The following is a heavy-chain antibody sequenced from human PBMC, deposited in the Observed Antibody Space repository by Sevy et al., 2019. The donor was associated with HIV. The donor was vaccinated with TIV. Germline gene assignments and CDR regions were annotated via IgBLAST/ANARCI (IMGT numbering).Heavy chain of an antibody. CDR3: VKASDPVDYYDSARPLGY. CDR1: GFIFGNYA. CDR2: ISGAADRT. J-gene: IGHJ4*02. V-gene: IGHV3-23*01. D-gene: IGHD3-22*01. Sequence: GGSLRLSCAASGFIFGNYAMNWVRQAPGKGLEWISSISGAADRTHYADSVKGRFTISSDGSKNTLYLQMTSLRVEDTAVYYCVKASDPVDYYDSARPLGYWGQGTLVTVSS.